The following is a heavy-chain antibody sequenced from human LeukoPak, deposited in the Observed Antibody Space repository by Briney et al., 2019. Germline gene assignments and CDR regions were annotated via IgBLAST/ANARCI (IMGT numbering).Heavy chain of an antibody. CDR1: GFTVSSNY. D-gene: IGHD3-10*01. CDR2: ISGSGGST. CDR3: AKDSVPYYYGSGSYPDY. Sequence: AGGSLRLSCAASGFTVSSNYMSWVRQAPGKGLEWVSGISGSGGSTYYADSVKGRFTISRDNSKNTLYLQMNSLTAEDTAVYYCAKDSVPYYYGSGSYPDYWGQGTLVTVSS. J-gene: IGHJ4*02. V-gene: IGHV3-23*01.